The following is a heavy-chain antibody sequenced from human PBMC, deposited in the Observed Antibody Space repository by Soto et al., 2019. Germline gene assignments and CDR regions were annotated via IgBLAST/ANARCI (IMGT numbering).Heavy chain of an antibody. CDR3: AKESSGWPLIDY. J-gene: IGHJ4*02. D-gene: IGHD6-19*01. CDR1: GLSFSSYA. V-gene: IGHV3-23*01. CDR2: ISGSGGST. Sequence: GSLSLSCAASGLSFSSYAMSWVRQAPGKGLEWVSAISGSGGSTYYADSVKGRFTISRDNSKNTLYLQMNSLRAEDTAVYYCAKESSGWPLIDYWGQGTLVTVSS.